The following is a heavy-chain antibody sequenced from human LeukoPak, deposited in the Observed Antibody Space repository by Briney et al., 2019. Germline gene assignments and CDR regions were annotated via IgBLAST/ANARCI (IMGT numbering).Heavy chain of an antibody. Sequence: NSGGSLRLSCAASGFTFSDHYMGWIRQAPGKGLEWVSYISSSGSTIYYADSVKGRFTISRDNAKNSLYLQMNSLRAEDTAVYYCARGLLWFGDFDYWGQGTLVTVSS. J-gene: IGHJ4*02. CDR2: ISSSGSTI. CDR3: ARGLLWFGDFDY. V-gene: IGHV3-11*01. CDR1: GFTFSDHY. D-gene: IGHD3-10*01.